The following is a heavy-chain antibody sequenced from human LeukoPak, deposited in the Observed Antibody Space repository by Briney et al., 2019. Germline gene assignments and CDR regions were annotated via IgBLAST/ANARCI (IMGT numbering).Heavy chain of an antibody. Sequence: GGSLRLSCAASGLTFSSYWMSWVRQAPGKGLEWVANIKQDGSEKYYVDSVKGRFTISRDNAKNSLYLQMNSLRAEDTAVYYCARDIGSMDVWGKGTTVTISS. D-gene: IGHD1-26*01. V-gene: IGHV3-7*01. J-gene: IGHJ6*04. CDR3: ARDIGSMDV. CDR2: IKQDGSEK. CDR1: GLTFSSYW.